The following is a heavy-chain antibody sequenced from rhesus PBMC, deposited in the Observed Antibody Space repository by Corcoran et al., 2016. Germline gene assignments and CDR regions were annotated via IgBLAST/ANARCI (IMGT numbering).Heavy chain of an antibody. Sequence: QVQLQESGPGLVKASETLPLTCPASGASISNPYWTWNRPPPGKGLEWIGRIFGRGGSTPYNPYLTTRVTISIDTSKNQFSLNLNSVTAADTAVYYCARGLPWDGLQSWGQGVVVTVSS. V-gene: IGHV4S6*01. J-gene: IGHJ6*01. CDR2: IFGRGGST. D-gene: IGHD1-44*01. CDR1: GASISNPY. CDR3: ARGLPWDGLQS.